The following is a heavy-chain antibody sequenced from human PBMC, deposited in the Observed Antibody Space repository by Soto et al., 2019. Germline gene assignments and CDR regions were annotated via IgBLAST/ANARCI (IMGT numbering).Heavy chain of an antibody. Sequence: PSQTLSLTCAISGDSVSSNSAAWNWIRQSPSRGLEWLGRTYYRSKWYNDYAVSAKSRITINPDTSKNQFSLQLNSVTPEDTAVYYCARGMNYDPEPSWFDPWGQGTLVTVSS. CDR2: TYYRSKWYN. CDR1: GDSVSSNSAA. CDR3: ARGMNYDPEPSWFDP. V-gene: IGHV6-1*01. D-gene: IGHD1-7*01. J-gene: IGHJ5*02.